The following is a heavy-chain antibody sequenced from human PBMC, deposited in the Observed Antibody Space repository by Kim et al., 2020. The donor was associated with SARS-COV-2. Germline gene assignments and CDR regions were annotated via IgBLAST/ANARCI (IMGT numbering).Heavy chain of an antibody. Sequence: GGSLRLSFAGSGFTFSSYGMHWVRQAPGKGLEWVAVIWYDGSNKYYADSVKGRFTISRDNSKNTLYLQMNSLRAEDTAVYYCAKDRHGSGNYYSDYWGQGTLVTVSS. J-gene: IGHJ4*02. CDR3: AKDRHGSGNYYSDY. V-gene: IGHV3-33*06. D-gene: IGHD3-10*01. CDR2: IWYDGSNK. CDR1: GFTFSSYG.